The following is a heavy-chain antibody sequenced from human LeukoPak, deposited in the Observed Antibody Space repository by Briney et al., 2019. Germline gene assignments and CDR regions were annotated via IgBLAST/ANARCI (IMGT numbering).Heavy chain of an antibody. V-gene: IGHV1-2*02. Sequence: ASVKVSCKASGYTFTGYYMHWVRQAPGQGLEWMGWINPNSGGTNYAQKLQGRVTMTTDTSTSTAYMELRSLRSDDTAVYYCARACSSTSCYHWFDPWGQGTLVTVSS. CDR3: ARACSSTSCYHWFDP. J-gene: IGHJ5*02. CDR2: INPNSGGT. D-gene: IGHD2-2*01. CDR1: GYTFTGYY.